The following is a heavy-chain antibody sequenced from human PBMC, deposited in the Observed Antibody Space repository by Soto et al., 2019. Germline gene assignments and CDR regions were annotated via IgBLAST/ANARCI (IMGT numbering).Heavy chain of an antibody. CDR2: INSGSDTI. J-gene: IGHJ4*02. D-gene: IGHD6-13*01. CDR3: ARDRAAGGY. CDR1: GFSFSTFE. Sequence: GGSLRLSCAASGFSFSTFEMNWFRQAPGKGLEWVAYINSGSDTIHYADSVRGRFTVSRDNAKNSLFLQMNSLRVEDTALYYCARDRAAGGYWGQGTLVTVSS. V-gene: IGHV3-48*03.